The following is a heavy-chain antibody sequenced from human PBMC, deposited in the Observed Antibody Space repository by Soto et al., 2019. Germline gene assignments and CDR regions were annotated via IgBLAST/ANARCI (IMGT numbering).Heavy chain of an antibody. CDR2: IYPGDSDT. V-gene: IGHV5-51*01. CDR1: GYSFTSYW. J-gene: IGHJ6*02. Sequence: GESLKISCKGSGYSFTSYWIGWVRQMPGKGLEWMGIIYPGDSDTRYSPSFQGQVTISADKSISTAYLQWSSLKASDTAMYYCARRSPPPYYYYGMDVWGQGTTVTVSS. CDR3: ARRSPPPYYYYGMDV.